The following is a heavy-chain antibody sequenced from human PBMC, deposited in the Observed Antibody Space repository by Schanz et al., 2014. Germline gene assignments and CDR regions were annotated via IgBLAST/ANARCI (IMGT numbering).Heavy chain of an antibody. CDR1: GYTFTSYD. J-gene: IGHJ6*02. CDR3: ARAQGVIRLYYGVDV. D-gene: IGHD3-10*01. V-gene: IGHV1-8*01. Sequence: QVQLIQSGAEVKKPGASVKVSCTASGYTFTSYDINWVRQAPGQGLEWLGWMNPNSGNPGFAQKFRGRVTMTRNTSMSTAYIELHILTSEDTAVYYCARAQGVIRLYYGVDVWGQGTTVNGSS. CDR2: MNPNSGNP.